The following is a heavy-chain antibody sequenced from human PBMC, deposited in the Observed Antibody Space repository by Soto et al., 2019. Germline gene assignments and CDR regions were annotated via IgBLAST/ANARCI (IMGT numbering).Heavy chain of an antibody. CDR2: IYYSGST. CDR1: GGSISSYY. V-gene: IGHV4-59*01. Sequence: QVQLQESGPGLVKPSETLSLTCTVSGGSISSYYWSWIRQPPGKGLEWIGYIYYSGSTNYNPSLKSRVTISVDTSKNQFSLKLSSVTAADTAVYYCARAYGDYVFDYWGQGTLVTGSS. D-gene: IGHD4-17*01. CDR3: ARAYGDYVFDY. J-gene: IGHJ4*02.